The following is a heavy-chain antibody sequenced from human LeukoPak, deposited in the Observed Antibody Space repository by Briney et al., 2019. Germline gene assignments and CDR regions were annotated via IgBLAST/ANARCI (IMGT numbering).Heavy chain of an antibody. CDR3: AKDIGGLQLWFGKYYFDY. Sequence: PGGSLRLSCAASGFTFSSYGMHWVRQAPGKGLEWVAFIRYDGSNKYYADSVKGRFTISRDNSKNTLYLQMNSLRAEDTAVYYCAKDIGGLQLWFGKYYFDYWGQGTLVTVSS. CDR1: GFTFSSYG. D-gene: IGHD3-10*01. J-gene: IGHJ4*02. CDR2: IRYDGSNK. V-gene: IGHV3-30*02.